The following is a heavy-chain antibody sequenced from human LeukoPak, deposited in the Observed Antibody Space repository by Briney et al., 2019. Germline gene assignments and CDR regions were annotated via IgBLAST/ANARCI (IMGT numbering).Heavy chain of an antibody. V-gene: IGHV4-59*02. CDR3: ALGYCGGGSCYAREYFQH. J-gene: IGHJ1*01. D-gene: IGHD2-15*01. Sequence: SETLSLTCTLSGGSVINYYWSWIRQSPGKGLEWIGNIHYSGSTKYNPSLKSRVTISIDTAKNDFSLNLKFVTAADTAVYYCALGYCGGGSCYAREYFQHWGQGTLVTVSS. CDR2: IHYSGST. CDR1: GGSVINYY.